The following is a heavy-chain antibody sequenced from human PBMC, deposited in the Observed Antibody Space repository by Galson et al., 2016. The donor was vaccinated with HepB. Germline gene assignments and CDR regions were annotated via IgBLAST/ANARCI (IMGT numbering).Heavy chain of an antibody. J-gene: IGHJ4*02. CDR3: ARSRGGGARVPFDS. V-gene: IGHV4-39*07. D-gene: IGHD2-21*01. CDR1: GGFISSSGLY. Sequence: SETLSLTCTVSGGFISSSGLYWAWIRQPPGKGLELIATFYDSMSTYYNPSLKGRVTISVDTSKNQFSLQMSSVTAADTAVYYCARSRGGGARVPFDSWGQGTLVTVSS. CDR2: FYDSMST.